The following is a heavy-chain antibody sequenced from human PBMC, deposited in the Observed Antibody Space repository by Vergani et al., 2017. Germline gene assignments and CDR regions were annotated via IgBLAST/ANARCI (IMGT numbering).Heavy chain of an antibody. Sequence: EVQLVESGGGLVKPGGSLRLSCAASGFTFSSYSMNWVRRAPGKGLEWVSSISSSSSYIYYADSVKGRFTISRDNAKNSLYLQMNSLRAEDTAVYYCARVQSYCSSTSCYYWYFDLWGRGTLVTVSS. J-gene: IGHJ2*01. CDR1: GFTFSSYS. CDR3: ARVQSYCSSTSCYYWYFDL. D-gene: IGHD2-2*01. CDR2: ISSSSSYI. V-gene: IGHV3-21*01.